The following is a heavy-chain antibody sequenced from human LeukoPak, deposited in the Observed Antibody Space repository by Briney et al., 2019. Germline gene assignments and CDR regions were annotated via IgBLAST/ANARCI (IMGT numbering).Heavy chain of an antibody. CDR1: GYTFTSYD. Sequence: ASVKVSCKASGYTFTSYDINWVRQATGQGLEWMGWMNPNSGNTGYAQKFQGRVTMTRNNSISTAYMELSSLSSEGTGVDFCARETRDWFDPWGQGTLVTVSS. CDR2: MNPNSGNT. D-gene: IGHD4-23*01. CDR3: ARETRDWFDP. J-gene: IGHJ5*02. V-gene: IGHV1-8*01.